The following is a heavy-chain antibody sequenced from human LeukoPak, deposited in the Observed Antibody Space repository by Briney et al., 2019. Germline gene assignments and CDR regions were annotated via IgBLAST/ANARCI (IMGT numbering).Heavy chain of an antibody. Sequence: GGSLRLSCAASGFTFSSYWMHWVRQAPGKGLVWVSRINSDGSSTSYADSVKGRFTISRDNAKNTLYLQMNSLRAEDTAMYYCARVRRDGYTPRWFLPDYWGQGTLVTVSS. CDR3: ARVRRDGYTPRWFLPDY. J-gene: IGHJ4*02. CDR2: INSDGSST. CDR1: GFTFSSYW. V-gene: IGHV3-74*01. D-gene: IGHD5-24*01.